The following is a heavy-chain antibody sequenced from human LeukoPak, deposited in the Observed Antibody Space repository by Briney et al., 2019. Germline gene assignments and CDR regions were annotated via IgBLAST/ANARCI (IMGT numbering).Heavy chain of an antibody. V-gene: IGHV1-2*02. CDR3: VRGIAAPNYFDY. J-gene: IGHJ4*02. CDR2: INPNGGGT. Sequence: PGASVTVSCTASGYTFSDYYVRWVRQAPGQGLEWVAWINPNGGGTNYAQNLQGRVTVTSDTSISTVHMGVRSLRSDDTAVYYCVRGIAAPNYFDYWGQGTLVTVS. D-gene: IGHD6-13*01. CDR1: GYTFSDYY.